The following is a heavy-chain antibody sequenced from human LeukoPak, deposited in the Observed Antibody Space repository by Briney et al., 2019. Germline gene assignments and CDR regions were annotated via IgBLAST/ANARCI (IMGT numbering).Heavy chain of an antibody. Sequence: GGSLRLCCAASGFTFSSYGMHWVRQAPGKGLEWVAVIWYDGSNKYYADSVKGRFTISRDNSKNTLYLQMNSLRAEDTAVYYCARDRDSIVGATTFWFDPWGQGTLVTVSS. V-gene: IGHV3-33*01. CDR1: GFTFSSYG. D-gene: IGHD1-26*01. CDR3: ARDRDSIVGATTFWFDP. J-gene: IGHJ5*02. CDR2: IWYDGSNK.